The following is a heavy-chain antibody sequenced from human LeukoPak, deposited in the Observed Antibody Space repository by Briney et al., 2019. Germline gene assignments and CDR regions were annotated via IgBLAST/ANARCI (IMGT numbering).Heavy chain of an antibody. CDR3: ARSTSASAFDI. D-gene: IGHD2-2*01. CDR2: IIPILGIA. V-gene: IGHV1-69*04. Sequence: ASVKVSCKASGGTFSSYAISWVRQAPGQGLEWMGRIIPILGIANYAQKLQGRVTITADKSTSTAYMELSSLRSEDTAVYYCARSTSASAFDIWGQGTMVTVSS. J-gene: IGHJ3*02. CDR1: GGTFSSYA.